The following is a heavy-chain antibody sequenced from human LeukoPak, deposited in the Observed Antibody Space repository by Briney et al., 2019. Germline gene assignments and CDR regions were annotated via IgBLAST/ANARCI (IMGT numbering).Heavy chain of an antibody. Sequence: SETLSLTCSVSGGSISSYYWSWIRQPPGKGLEWIGEINHSGSTNYNPSLKSRVTISVDTSKNQFSLKLSSATAADTAVYYCASDYGDYQNWFDPWGQGTLVTVSS. D-gene: IGHD4-17*01. CDR1: GGSISSYY. CDR2: INHSGST. CDR3: ASDYGDYQNWFDP. J-gene: IGHJ5*02. V-gene: IGHV4-34*01.